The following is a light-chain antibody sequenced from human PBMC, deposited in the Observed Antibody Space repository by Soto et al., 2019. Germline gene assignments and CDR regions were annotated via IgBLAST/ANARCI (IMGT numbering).Light chain of an antibody. CDR1: QSVSSK. Sequence: EIVMTQSPATLSVSPGERATLSCRASQSVSSKLAWYQQKPGQAPRLLIYGASTRATGIPARFSGSGSGTEFTLTIGSLQSEDFAVYYCQHYNNWPPYTFGHGTKLEIK. J-gene: IGKJ2*01. V-gene: IGKV3-15*01. CDR2: GAS. CDR3: QHYNNWPPYT.